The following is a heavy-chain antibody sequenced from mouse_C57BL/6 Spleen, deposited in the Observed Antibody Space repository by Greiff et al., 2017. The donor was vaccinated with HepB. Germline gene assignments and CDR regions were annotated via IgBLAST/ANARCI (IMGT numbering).Heavy chain of an antibody. J-gene: IGHJ2*01. CDR2: IDPENGDT. CDR3: TTTCSHYYGSTYGEY. V-gene: IGHV14-4*01. D-gene: IGHD1-1*01. CDR1: GFNIKDDY. Sequence: DVHLVESGAELVRPGASVKLSCTASGFNIKDDYMHWVKQRPEQGLEWIGWIDPENGDTEYASKFQGKATITADTSSNTAYLQLSSLTSEDTAVYYCTTTCSHYYGSTYGEYWGQGTTLTVSS.